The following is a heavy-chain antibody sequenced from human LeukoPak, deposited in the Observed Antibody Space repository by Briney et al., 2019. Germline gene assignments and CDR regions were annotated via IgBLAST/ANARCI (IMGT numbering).Heavy chain of an antibody. V-gene: IGHV4-59*01. D-gene: IGHD5-12*01. Sequence: SETLSPTCTVSGGSISSYYWSWIRQPPGKGLEWIGYIYYSGSTNYNPSLKSRVTISVDTSKNQFSLKLSSVTAADTAVYYCARGGQGEATFDYWGQGTLVTVSS. CDR2: IYYSGST. J-gene: IGHJ4*02. CDR3: ARGGQGEATFDY. CDR1: GGSISSYY.